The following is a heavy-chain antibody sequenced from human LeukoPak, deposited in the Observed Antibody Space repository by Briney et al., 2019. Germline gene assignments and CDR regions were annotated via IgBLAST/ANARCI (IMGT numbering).Heavy chain of an antibody. V-gene: IGHV3-7*01. Sequence: GGSLRLSCAASGVTFRNYWMGWVRQAPGKGLEWVANTKPDGSAEYYADSVRGRFTTSRDNANNFLYLQMNRLRAEDTAVYYCARPYGSGSYPIDYWGQGTLVTVSS. D-gene: IGHD3-10*01. CDR2: TKPDGSAE. CDR3: ARPYGSGSYPIDY. CDR1: GVTFRNYW. J-gene: IGHJ4*02.